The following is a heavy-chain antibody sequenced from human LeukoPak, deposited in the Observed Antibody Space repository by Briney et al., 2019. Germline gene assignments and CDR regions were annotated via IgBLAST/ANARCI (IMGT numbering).Heavy chain of an antibody. J-gene: IGHJ5*02. CDR3: ARMIMVTREFDP. V-gene: IGHV4-30-4*07. Sequence: SETLSLTCAVSSGSISSDGFSWNWIRQPLGTGLEWIGYVYHSGSTYCHPSLKSRVTISVGTSKNQFSLKVTSVTAADTAVYFCARMIMVTREFDPWGQGTLVTVSS. CDR1: SGSISSDGFS. CDR2: VYHSGST. D-gene: IGHD4-17*01.